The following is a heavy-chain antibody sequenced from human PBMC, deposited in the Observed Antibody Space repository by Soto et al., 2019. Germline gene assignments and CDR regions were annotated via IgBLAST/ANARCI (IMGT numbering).Heavy chain of an antibody. J-gene: IGHJ6*04. Sequence: WASVKVSCKVSGYTLTELSMHWVRQAPGKGLEWMGGFDPEDGETIYAQKFQGRVTMTEDTSTDTAYMELSSLRSEDTAVYYCATVRSHCSSTSCSHYYYYGMDVWGKGTTVTVSS. V-gene: IGHV1-24*01. CDR3: ATVRSHCSSTSCSHYYYYGMDV. D-gene: IGHD2-2*01. CDR1: GYTLTELS. CDR2: FDPEDGET.